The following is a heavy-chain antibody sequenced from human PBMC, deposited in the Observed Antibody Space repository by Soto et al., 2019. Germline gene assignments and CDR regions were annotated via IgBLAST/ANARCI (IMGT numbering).Heavy chain of an antibody. Sequence: ASVKVSCKASGYTFTSYAMHWVRQAPGQRLEWMGWINAGNGNTKYSQKFQGRVTITRDTSASTAYMELSSLRSEDTAVYYCARDPHRYSYYYDSSGYPGFYFDYWGQGTLVTVSS. V-gene: IGHV1-3*01. CDR1: GYTFTSYA. J-gene: IGHJ4*02. CDR2: INAGNGNT. CDR3: ARDPHRYSYYYDSSGYPGFYFDY. D-gene: IGHD3-22*01.